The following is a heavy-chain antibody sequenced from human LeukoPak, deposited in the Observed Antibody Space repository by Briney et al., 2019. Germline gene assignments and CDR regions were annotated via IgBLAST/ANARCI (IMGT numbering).Heavy chain of an antibody. V-gene: IGHV4-39*07. CDR3: ARDGRYYYAFDI. J-gene: IGHJ3*02. Sequence: SETLSLTCTVSGGSISSYYWGWIRQPPRKGLEWIGSIYYSGSTYYNPSLKSRVTISVDTSKNQFSLKLSSLTAADTAVYYCARDGRYYYAFDIWGQGTMVTVSS. CDR2: IYYSGST. D-gene: IGHD1-26*01. CDR1: GGSISSYY.